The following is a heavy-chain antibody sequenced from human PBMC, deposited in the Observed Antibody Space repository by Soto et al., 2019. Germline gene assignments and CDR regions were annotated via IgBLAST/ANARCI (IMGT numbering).Heavy chain of an antibody. Sequence: SETLSLTCAVYGGSFSGYYWSWIRQPPGKGLEWIGEINHSGSTNYNPSLKSRVTISVDTSKNQFSLKLSSVTAADTAVYYCARSPSHYYDFWSGYRYYFGYWGQGTLVTVSS. V-gene: IGHV4-34*01. D-gene: IGHD3-3*01. J-gene: IGHJ4*02. CDR1: GGSFSGYY. CDR2: INHSGST. CDR3: ARSPSHYYDFWSGYRYYFGY.